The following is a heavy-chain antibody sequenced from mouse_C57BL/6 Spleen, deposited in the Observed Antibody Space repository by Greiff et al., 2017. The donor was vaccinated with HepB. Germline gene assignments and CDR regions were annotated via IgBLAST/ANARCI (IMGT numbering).Heavy chain of an antibody. CDR1: GFTFSSYA. CDR2: ISDGCSYT. D-gene: IGHD2-1*01. Sequence: DVKLQESGGGLVKPGGSLKLSCAASGFTFSSYAMSWVRQTPEKRLEWVATISDGCSYTYYPDNVKGRFTISRDNAKNNLYLQMSHLKSEDTAMYYWASGGGNYGDWFAYWGQGTLVTVSA. J-gene: IGHJ3*01. CDR3: ASGGGNYGDWFAY. V-gene: IGHV5-4*03.